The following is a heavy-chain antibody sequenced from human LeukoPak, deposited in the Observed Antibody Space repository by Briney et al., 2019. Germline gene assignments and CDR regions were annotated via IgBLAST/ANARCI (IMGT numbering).Heavy chain of an antibody. J-gene: IGHJ6*03. CDR2: IYYSGST. Sequence: PSEPLSLTCTVSGGSISSYYWSWIRPPPGKGLEWIGYIYYSGSTNYNPSLKSRVTISVDTSKNQFSLKLSSVTAADTAVYYCAREVVVTAVYYMDVWGKGTTVTVSS. CDR1: GGSISSYY. CDR3: AREVVVTAVYYMDV. D-gene: IGHD2-21*02. V-gene: IGHV4-59*01.